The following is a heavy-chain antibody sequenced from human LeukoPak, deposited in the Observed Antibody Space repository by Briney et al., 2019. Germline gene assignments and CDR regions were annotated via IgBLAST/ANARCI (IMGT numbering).Heavy chain of an antibody. V-gene: IGHV4-34*01. CDR2: INHSGST. D-gene: IGHD2-15*01. J-gene: IGHJ5*02. CDR3: ASRMVVLSSIGNWFDP. Sequence: SETLSLTCAVYGGSFSGYYWSWIRQPPGKGLEWIGEINHSGSTNYNPSLKSRVTISVDTSKNQFSLKLSSVTAADTAVYYCASRMVVLSSIGNWFDPWGQGTLVTVSS. CDR1: GGSFSGYY.